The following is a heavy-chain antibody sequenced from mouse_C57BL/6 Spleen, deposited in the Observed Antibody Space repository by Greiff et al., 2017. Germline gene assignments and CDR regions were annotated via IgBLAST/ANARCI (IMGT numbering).Heavy chain of an antibody. CDR2: IWGGGST. J-gene: IGHJ4*01. CDR3: AKDGPNAMDY. D-gene: IGHD2-3*01. Sequence: LQESGPGLVAPSQSLSITCTVSGFSLTSYGVDWVRQPPGKGLEWLGVIWGGGSTDYNAAFISRLSISKDNSKSQVFFKMNSLQADDTAIYYCAKDGPNAMDYWGQGTSVTVSS. V-gene: IGHV2-9*01. CDR1: GFSLTSYG.